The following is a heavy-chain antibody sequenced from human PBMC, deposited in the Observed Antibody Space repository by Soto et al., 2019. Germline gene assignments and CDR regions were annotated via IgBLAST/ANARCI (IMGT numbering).Heavy chain of an antibody. V-gene: IGHV3-64*01. CDR1: GFTFSNYE. Sequence: PGGSLRLSCAASGFTFSNYEMHWVRQAPGKGLEYVSGISNNGAHTDYAKSVKGRFTISRDNSENTLYLQMGSLRAEDMAVYYCARALGQWLDDAFYIWGQGTMVTVSS. CDR2: ISNNGAHT. CDR3: ARALGQWLDDAFYI. J-gene: IGHJ3*02. D-gene: IGHD6-19*01.